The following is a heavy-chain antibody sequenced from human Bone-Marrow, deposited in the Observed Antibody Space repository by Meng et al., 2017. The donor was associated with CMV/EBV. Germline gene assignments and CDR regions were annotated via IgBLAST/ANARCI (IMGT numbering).Heavy chain of an antibody. CDR3: TRSKTRSNSIYYYYGMDV. J-gene: IGHJ6*02. D-gene: IGHD2-2*01. Sequence: GESLKISCAASGFTFSNAWMRWVRQAPGKGLEWVGRIKSKTDGGTTDYAAPVKGRFTISRDDSNNTLYLQMNSLKTEDTAVYYCTRSKTRSNSIYYYYGMDVWGQGTTVTVSS. CDR2: IKSKTDGGTT. V-gene: IGHV3-15*01. CDR1: GFTFSNAW.